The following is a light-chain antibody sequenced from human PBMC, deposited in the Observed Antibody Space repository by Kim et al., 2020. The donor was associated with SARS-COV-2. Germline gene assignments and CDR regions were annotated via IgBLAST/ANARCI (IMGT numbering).Light chain of an antibody. CDR1: SGTTASNH. CDR3: QSFDASNHWV. Sequence: KPPTNSSTRTSGTTASNHLHWYHQRPATAPTTVLYEHIQRASGVPDRFSVSIYSSSYSASLTISGLKTEDEAYYYCQSFDASNHWVFGAWTQLTVL. J-gene: IGLJ3*02. CDR2: EHI. V-gene: IGLV6-57*03.